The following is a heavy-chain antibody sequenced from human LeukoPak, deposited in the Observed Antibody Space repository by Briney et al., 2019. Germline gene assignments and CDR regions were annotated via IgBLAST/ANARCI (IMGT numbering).Heavy chain of an antibody. CDR2: ISYDGSNK. Sequence: RSLRLSCAASGFTFSSYAMHWVRQAPGKGLEWVAVISYDGSNKYYADSVKGRFTVSRDNSKNTLYLQMNSLRAEDTAVYYCAREGLDSAFDYWGQGTLVTVSS. J-gene: IGHJ4*02. CDR3: AREGLDSAFDY. V-gene: IGHV3-30-3*01. D-gene: IGHD1-26*01. CDR1: GFTFSSYA.